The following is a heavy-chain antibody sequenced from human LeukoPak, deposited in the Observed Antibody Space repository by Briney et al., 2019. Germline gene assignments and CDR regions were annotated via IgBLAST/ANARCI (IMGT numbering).Heavy chain of an antibody. D-gene: IGHD4-11*01. J-gene: IGHJ6*02. V-gene: IGHV3-66*01. CDR2: IYSGGTT. CDR1: GFIVTSYY. Sequence: GGSLRLSCAASGFIVTSYYMTWVRQAPGKGLEWVSVIYSGGTTYYADSVKGRVAISRDNSKNTVFLQMNSVRAEDTAVYYCARSYSNHLFGMDVWGQGTTVTVSS. CDR3: ARSYSNHLFGMDV.